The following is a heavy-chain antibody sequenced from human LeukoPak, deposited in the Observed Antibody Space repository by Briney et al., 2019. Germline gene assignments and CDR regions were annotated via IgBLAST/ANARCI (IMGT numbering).Heavy chain of an antibody. D-gene: IGHD5-12*01. J-gene: IGHJ4*02. CDR3: AREQRYDDFDY. Sequence: PGGSLRLSCEGSGFTFSDAWMNWVRHTPGKGLVWVSRIHPDGSRTSYIGSVKGRFIISRDNAENTVYLQMNGLRAEDAGVYYCAREQRYDDFDYWGQGILVTVSS. CDR1: GFTFSDAW. V-gene: IGHV3-74*01. CDR2: IHPDGSRT.